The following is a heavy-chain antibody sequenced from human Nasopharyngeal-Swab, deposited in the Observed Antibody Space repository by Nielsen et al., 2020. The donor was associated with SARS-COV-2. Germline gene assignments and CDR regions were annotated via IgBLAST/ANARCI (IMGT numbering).Heavy chain of an antibody. CDR2: ISSSSSYI. CDR3: AREGPYYYDSSGYYPFDY. Sequence: GESLKISCAASGFTFSSYSMNWVRQAPGKGLEWVSSISSSSSYIYYADSVKGRFTISRDNAKNSLYLQMNSLRAEDTAVYYCAREGPYYYDSSGYYPFDYWGKGTLVTVSS. V-gene: IGHV3-21*01. D-gene: IGHD3-22*01. CDR1: GFTFSSYS. J-gene: IGHJ4*02.